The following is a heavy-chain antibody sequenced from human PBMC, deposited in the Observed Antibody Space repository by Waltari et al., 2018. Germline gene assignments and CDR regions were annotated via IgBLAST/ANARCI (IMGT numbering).Heavy chain of an antibody. D-gene: IGHD3-16*01. J-gene: IGHJ1*01. CDR3: VKDTDQGGALH. V-gene: IGHV3-9*01. Sequence: EVQLVESGGGLVQPGRSLRLSGAGPGLPFEEHAMHWVRQTPGKGLEWVAGIFWSSGNVGYADSVRGRFTISRDKAKNSLYLQINILRPEDTALYYCVKDTDQGGALHWGQGTLVTVSS. CDR1: GLPFEEHA. CDR2: IFWSSGNV.